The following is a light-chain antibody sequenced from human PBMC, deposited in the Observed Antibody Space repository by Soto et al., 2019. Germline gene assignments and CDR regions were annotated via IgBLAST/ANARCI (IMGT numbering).Light chain of an antibody. J-gene: IGLJ2*01. CDR3: CSYAGSYTLV. CDR2: DVS. Sequence: QSVLTQPRSVSGSPGQSVTISCTGNSSDVGGYNYVYWYQQHPGKAPKLMIYDVSKRPSGVPDRFSGSKSGNTASLTISGLQAEDGADYYCCSYAGSYTLVFGGGTKLTVL. CDR1: SSDVGGYNY. V-gene: IGLV2-11*01.